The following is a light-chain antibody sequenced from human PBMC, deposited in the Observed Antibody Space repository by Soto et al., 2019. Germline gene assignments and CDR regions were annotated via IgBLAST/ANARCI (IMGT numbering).Light chain of an antibody. CDR1: QSVSSSY. CDR3: QQYDDSIP. J-gene: IGKJ5*01. Sequence: EIVLTQSPDTLSLSPGESATLSCRASQSVSSSYLAWYQQKPGQAPRLLIYGASSRAPGIPDRFSGSGSGTDFTLTISRLEPEDFAMFYCQQYDDSIPFGQGTRLEIE. V-gene: IGKV3-20*01. CDR2: GAS.